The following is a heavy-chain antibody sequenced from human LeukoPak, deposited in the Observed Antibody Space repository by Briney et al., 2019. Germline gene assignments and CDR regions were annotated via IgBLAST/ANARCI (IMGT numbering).Heavy chain of an antibody. CDR2: IYYSGST. V-gene: IGHV4-30-4*07. J-gene: IGHJ4*02. CDR3: AREVAGSKGYFDY. Sequence: SETLSLTCAVSGGSISSGGYSWSWIRQPPGKGLEWIGYIYYSGSTYYNPSLKSRVTISVDTSKNQFSLKLSSVTAADTAVYYCAREVAGSKGYFDYWGQGTLVTVSS. CDR1: GGSISSGGYS. D-gene: IGHD6-19*01.